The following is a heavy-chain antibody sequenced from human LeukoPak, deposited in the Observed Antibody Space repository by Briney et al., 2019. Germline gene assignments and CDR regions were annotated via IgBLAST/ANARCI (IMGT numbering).Heavy chain of an antibody. CDR2: ISSNGGSI. D-gene: IGHD4/OR15-4a*01. CDR1: GFTFSSYA. J-gene: IGHJ4*02. Sequence: PGGSLRLSCSASGFTFSSYAMHWVRQAPGKGLEFVSGISSNGGSIYYTDPVKGRLTISRDNSKNTVYLQMSSLRPEDTAVYFCVKRLNNYFDYWGQGTLVTVSS. V-gene: IGHV3-64D*06. CDR3: VKRLNNYFDY.